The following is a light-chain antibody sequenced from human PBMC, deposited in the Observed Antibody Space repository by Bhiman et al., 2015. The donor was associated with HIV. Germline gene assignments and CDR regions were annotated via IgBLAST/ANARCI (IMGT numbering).Light chain of an antibody. CDR2: YDT. J-gene: IGLJ2*01. V-gene: IGLV3-21*04. CDR3: QVWDNSSDHVV. CDR1: NIGSKS. Sequence: SYELTQPPSVSVAPGKTARITCGGNNIGSKSVHWFQQKPGQAPVVVMYYDTDRPSGIPERFSGSNSGNAATLTISRVEAGDEADYYCQVWDNSSDHVVFGGGTKLTVL.